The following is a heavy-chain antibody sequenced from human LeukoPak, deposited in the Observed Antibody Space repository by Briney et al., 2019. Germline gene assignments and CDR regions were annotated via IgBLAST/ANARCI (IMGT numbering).Heavy chain of an antibody. D-gene: IGHD6-13*01. V-gene: IGHV4-38-2*02. CDR2: IYHSGST. CDR3: ARGGYSSSWYYYYYMDV. CDR1: GYSISSGHY. J-gene: IGHJ6*03. Sequence: SETLSLTCTVSGYSISSGHYWGWIRQPPGKGLEWIGSIYHSGSTYYNPSLKSRVTISVDTSKNQFALKLSSVTAADTAVYYCARGGYSSSWYYYYYMDVWGKGTTVTVSS.